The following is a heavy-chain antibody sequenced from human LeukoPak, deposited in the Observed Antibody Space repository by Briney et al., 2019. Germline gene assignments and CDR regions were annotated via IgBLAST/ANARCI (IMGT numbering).Heavy chain of an antibody. CDR1: GYTFTSYA. Sequence: ASVKVSCKASGYTFTSYAMHWVRQAPGQRLEWMGWINAGNGNTKYSQKFQGRVTITRDTSASTAYMELSSLRSEDTAVYYCARTSRWAAAAGTFDYWGQGTLVTVSS. J-gene: IGHJ4*02. CDR3: ARTSRWAAAAGTFDY. D-gene: IGHD6-13*01. V-gene: IGHV1-3*01. CDR2: INAGNGNT.